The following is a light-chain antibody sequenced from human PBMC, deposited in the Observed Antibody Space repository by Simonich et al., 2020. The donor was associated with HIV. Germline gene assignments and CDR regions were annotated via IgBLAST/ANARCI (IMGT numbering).Light chain of an antibody. CDR3: MQNIQLPPT. V-gene: IGKV2-28*01. CDR1: QSLLHSNGHNY. J-gene: IGKJ3*01. Sequence: DIVMTQSPLSLPVTPGEPASISCRSSQSLLHSNGHNYLDGYRQKPGQSPQLLIYLGSTRASGVPERFSGSGSGTDFTLKISRVEAEDVGVYYCMQNIQLPPTFGPGTKVDIK. CDR2: LGS.